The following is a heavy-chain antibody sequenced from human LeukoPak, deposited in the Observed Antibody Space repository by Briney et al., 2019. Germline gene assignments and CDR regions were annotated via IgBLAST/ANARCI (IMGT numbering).Heavy chain of an antibody. V-gene: IGHV3-7*01. CDR3: ARQGLFGPSLRHFDWLLHGFDY. D-gene: IGHD3-9*01. CDR1: GFTFSSYW. J-gene: IGHJ4*02. CDR2: IKQDGSEK. Sequence: PGGSLRLSCAASGFTFSSYWMSWVRQAPGKGLEWVANIKQDGSEKYYVDSVKGRFTISRDNAKNSLYLQMNSLRAEDTAVYYCARQGLFGPSLRHFDWLLHGFDYWGQGTLVTVSS.